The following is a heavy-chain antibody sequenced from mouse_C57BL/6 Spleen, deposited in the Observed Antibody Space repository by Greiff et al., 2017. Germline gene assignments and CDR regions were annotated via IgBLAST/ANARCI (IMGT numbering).Heavy chain of an antibody. CDR2: ISDGGSYT. D-gene: IGHD3-2*02. CDR1: GFTFSSYA. CDR3: ARVRSGYGYFDY. J-gene: IGHJ2*01. Sequence: EVQLVESGGGLVKPGGSLKLSCAASGFTFSSYAMAWVRQTPGKRLEWVATISDGGSYTYYTDNVKGRFTISRDNAKNNLYLEMSQLKSEDTAMYYCARVRSGYGYFDYWGQGTTLTVSS. V-gene: IGHV5-4*01.